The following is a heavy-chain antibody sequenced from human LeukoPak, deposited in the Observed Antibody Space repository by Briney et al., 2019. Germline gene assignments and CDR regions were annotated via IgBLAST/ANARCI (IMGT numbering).Heavy chain of an antibody. Sequence: GGSLRLSCAASGFTFSNYAMHWVRQAPGKGLEWVAVISYDGSNKYFADSVKGRFTISRDNSKNTLYVQMNSLRDEDTAVYYCAREGRDGYNSPLVYWGQGTLVTVSS. D-gene: IGHD5-24*01. CDR3: AREGRDGYNSPLVY. CDR2: ISYDGSNK. CDR1: GFTFSNYA. J-gene: IGHJ4*02. V-gene: IGHV3-30-3*01.